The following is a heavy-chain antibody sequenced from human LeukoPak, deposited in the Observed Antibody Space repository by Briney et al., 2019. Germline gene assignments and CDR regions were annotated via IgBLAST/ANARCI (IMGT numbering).Heavy chain of an antibody. CDR1: GFSFSDAW. Sequence: GGSLRLSCAASGFSFSDAWMSWVRQIPGKGLEWVGRIESKTDGGTTDYAAPVKGRFTISRDDSTNRLYLQMNSLKSEDTAVYYCTTYGSGRKFDYWGQGILATVPS. V-gene: IGHV3-15*04. J-gene: IGHJ4*02. D-gene: IGHD3-10*01. CDR3: TTYGSGRKFDY. CDR2: IESKTDGGTT.